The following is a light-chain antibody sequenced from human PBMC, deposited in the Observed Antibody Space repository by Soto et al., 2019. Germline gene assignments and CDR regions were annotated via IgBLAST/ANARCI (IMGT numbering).Light chain of an antibody. CDR1: QDIRND. CDR3: LQDYSSPQT. CDR2: AAS. J-gene: IGKJ2*01. V-gene: IGKV1-6*01. Sequence: AIQMTQSPSSLSASVGERVTIACRASQDIRNDLGWYQQKPGKAPNLLISAASNLQSGVPSRFSGSGSGTDFTLTISSLQPEDFATYYFLQDYSSPQTFGQGTKLEIK.